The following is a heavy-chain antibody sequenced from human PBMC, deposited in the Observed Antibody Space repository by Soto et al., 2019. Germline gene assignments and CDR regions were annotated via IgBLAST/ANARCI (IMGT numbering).Heavy chain of an antibody. Sequence: GGSLRLSCAASGFTFSSYGMHWVRQAPGKGLEWVAVISYDGSNKYYADSVKGRFTISRDNSKNTLYLQMNSLRAEDTAVYYCAKDHGITIFGVVTHYGMDVWGQGTTVTVSS. J-gene: IGHJ6*02. V-gene: IGHV3-30*18. D-gene: IGHD3-3*01. CDR2: ISYDGSNK. CDR1: GFTFSSYG. CDR3: AKDHGITIFGVVTHYGMDV.